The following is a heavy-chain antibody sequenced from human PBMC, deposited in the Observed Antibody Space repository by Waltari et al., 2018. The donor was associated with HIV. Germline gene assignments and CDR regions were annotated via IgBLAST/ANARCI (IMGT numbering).Heavy chain of an antibody. CDR1: GFTFSSYG. V-gene: IGHV3-33*01. CDR2: IWYDGSNK. D-gene: IGHD2-2*01. CDR3: ARDRGIVVVPAAMRWCPWFDP. J-gene: IGHJ5*02. Sequence: QVQLVESGGGVVQPGRSLRLSCAASGFTFSSYGMHWVRQAPGKGLEWVAVIWYDGSNKYYADSVKGRFTISRDKSKNTLYLQMNSLRAEDTAVYYCARDRGIVVVPAAMRWCPWFDPWGQGALVTVSS.